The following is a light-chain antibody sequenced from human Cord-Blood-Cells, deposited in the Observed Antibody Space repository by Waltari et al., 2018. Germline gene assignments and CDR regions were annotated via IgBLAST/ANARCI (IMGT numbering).Light chain of an antibody. CDR2: DVS. V-gene: IGLV2-14*01. CDR3: SSYASSSTPVV. Sequence: QSALTQPASVSGSPGQSITISCTGTSSDVGGYNYVSWYQQHPGKAPKLMMYDVSKRRAGVSNRFAGSKSRNTASLTICGLQAEDEADYYCSSYASSSTPVVFGGGTKLTVL. J-gene: IGLJ2*01. CDR1: SSDVGGYNY.